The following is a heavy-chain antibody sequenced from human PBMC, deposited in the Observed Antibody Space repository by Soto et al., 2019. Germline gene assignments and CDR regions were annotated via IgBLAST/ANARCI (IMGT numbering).Heavy chain of an antibody. CDR1: GYTFTTYG. Sequence: QVQLVQSGAEVKNPGASVKVSCKASGYTFTTYGINWVRQAPGQGPEWLGWISAHNGNTNIAQKFQDRVTMTTDTSTTTAYMDLRSLRSDDTAIYYSARDVDILTAPPGDHWGQGTLVNVSS. CDR3: ARDVDILTAPPGDH. CDR2: ISAHNGNT. J-gene: IGHJ4*02. D-gene: IGHD5-12*01. V-gene: IGHV1-18*01.